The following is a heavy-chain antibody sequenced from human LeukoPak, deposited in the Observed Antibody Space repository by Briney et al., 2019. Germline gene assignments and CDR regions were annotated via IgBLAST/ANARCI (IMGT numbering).Heavy chain of an antibody. CDR3: SKGHYDVLTGYLFDY. CDR1: GFTFDGYT. J-gene: IGHJ4*02. D-gene: IGHD3-9*01. Sequence: GGSLRLSCVASGFTFDGYTMHWIRQAPGKGLEWVSLISWDATTTYYADSVKGRFTISRDNSKNSLYLQMDSLRTEDTAFYYCSKGHYDVLTGYLFDYWGQGTLVTVSP. CDR2: ISWDATTT. V-gene: IGHV3-43*01.